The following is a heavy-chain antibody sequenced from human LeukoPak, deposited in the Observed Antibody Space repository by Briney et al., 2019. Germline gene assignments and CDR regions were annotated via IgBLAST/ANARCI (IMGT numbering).Heavy chain of an antibody. CDR2: INGNGAST. CDR3: AKDQGYSYYYFDY. V-gene: IGHV3-23*01. CDR1: GFTFDTHA. D-gene: IGHD5-18*01. J-gene: IGHJ4*02. Sequence: QTGGSLRLSCAASGFTFDTHAMSWVRQAPGKGLEWVSGINGNGASTYYSDSVKGRFTISRDNSKNTLYLQMSTLRAEDTAVYYCAKDQGYSYYYFDYWGQGTLVTVSS.